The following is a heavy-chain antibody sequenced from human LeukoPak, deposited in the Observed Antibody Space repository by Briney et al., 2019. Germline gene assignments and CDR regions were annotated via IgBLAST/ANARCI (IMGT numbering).Heavy chain of an antibody. Sequence: PSGTLSLTCAVSGGSISSSNWWSWIRQPPGKGLEWIGEIYHSGSTNYNPSLKTRVTISADTSRNQFSLKLNSVTAADTAVYYCARDTGGSGSYNHWGQGTLVTVSS. V-gene: IGHV4-4*02. CDR1: GGSISSSNW. D-gene: IGHD3-10*01. J-gene: IGHJ5*02. CDR3: ARDTGGSGSYNH. CDR2: IYHSGST.